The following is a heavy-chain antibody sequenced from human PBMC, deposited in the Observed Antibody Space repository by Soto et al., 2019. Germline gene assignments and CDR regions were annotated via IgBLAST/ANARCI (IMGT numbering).Heavy chain of an antibody. J-gene: IGHJ6*02. V-gene: IGHV4-31*03. CDR1: GGSISSGGYY. CDR3: ARDKGSGTTLGMDV. CDR2: IYYSGST. Sequence: QVQLQESGPGLVKPSQTLSLTCTVSGGSISSGGYYWSWIRQHPGKGLEWIGYIYYSGSTYYNPSLKSRVTXSVXTXMNQFSLKLSSVTAADTAVYYCARDKGSGTTLGMDVWGQGTTVTVSS. D-gene: IGHD2-15*01.